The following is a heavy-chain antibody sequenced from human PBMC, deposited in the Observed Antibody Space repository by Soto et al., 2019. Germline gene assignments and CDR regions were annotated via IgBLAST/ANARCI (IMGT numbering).Heavy chain of an antibody. Sequence: QLQLQESGPGLVKPSETLSLTCTVSGGSISSSSYYCGWIRQPPGKGLEWIGSIYYSGSTYYNPSLKSRVTISVDASKNQSSLKLSSVTAADTAVYYCARHDWAKPFDYGGQGTLVTFSS. CDR2: IYYSGST. D-gene: IGHD3-9*01. CDR1: GGSISSSSYY. J-gene: IGHJ4*02. V-gene: IGHV4-39*01. CDR3: ARHDWAKPFDY.